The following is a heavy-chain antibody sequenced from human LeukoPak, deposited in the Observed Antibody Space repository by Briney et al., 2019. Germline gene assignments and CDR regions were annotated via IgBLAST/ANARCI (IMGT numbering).Heavy chain of an antibody. CDR1: GFRFSSPW. CDR2: INSDGSAK. J-gene: IGHJ4*02. Sequence: GGSLRLSCAVSGFRFSSPWMTWVRQAPGTGLEWVATINSDGSAKYHVDSVKGRFTISRDNAKNLVYLQMSILRAEDTAVYYCADLGTSDCGQGTLVTVSS. V-gene: IGHV3-7*01. D-gene: IGHD1-7*01. CDR3: ADLGTSD.